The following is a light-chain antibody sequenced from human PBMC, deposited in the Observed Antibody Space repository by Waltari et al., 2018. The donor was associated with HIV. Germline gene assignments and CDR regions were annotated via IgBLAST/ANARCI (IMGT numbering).Light chain of an antibody. CDR3: QQRYSPTHS. CDR2: AAA. CDR1: HSISNY. J-gene: IGKJ2*03. Sequence: DIHLTQSPSSLSAFVGDRVTITYLASHSISNYLTWYQQKPGKAPKLLVYAAASVQSGVPSRCSGSGYGTDFTLTISSLQPEDFETYYCQQRYSPTHSFGKGTKMEIK. V-gene: IGKV1-39*01.